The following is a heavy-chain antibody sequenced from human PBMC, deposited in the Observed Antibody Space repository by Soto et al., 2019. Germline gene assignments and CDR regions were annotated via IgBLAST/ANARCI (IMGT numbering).Heavy chain of an antibody. Sequence: ASVKVSCKASGYTFTGYYMHWVRQAPGQGLEWMGWINPNSGGTNYAQKFQGWVTMTRDTSISTAYMELSRLRSDDTAVYYCARGHLAAAGTFDYWGQGTLVTVSS. D-gene: IGHD6-13*01. V-gene: IGHV1-2*04. CDR2: INPNSGGT. CDR1: GYTFTGYY. J-gene: IGHJ4*02. CDR3: ARGHLAAAGTFDY.